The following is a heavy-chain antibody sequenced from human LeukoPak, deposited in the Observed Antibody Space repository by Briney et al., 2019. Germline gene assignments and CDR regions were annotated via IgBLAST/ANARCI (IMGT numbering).Heavy chain of an antibody. Sequence: GGSLRLSCAASGFTFRRYAVNWVRQAPGKGLEWVSLITASGDSTSYADPVKGRFTISRDNSKNTLYLQMNSLRADDTAVYYCAKARCSNSDCYLPDSWGQGTLVIVSS. CDR3: AKARCSNSDCYLPDS. CDR2: ITASGDST. CDR1: GFTFRRYA. J-gene: IGHJ5*01. V-gene: IGHV3-23*01. D-gene: IGHD2-2*01.